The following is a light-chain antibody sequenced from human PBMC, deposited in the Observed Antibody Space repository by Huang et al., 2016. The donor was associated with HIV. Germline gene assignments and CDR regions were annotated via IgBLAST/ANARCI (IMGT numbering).Light chain of an antibody. J-gene: IGKJ1*01. CDR1: QDISNY. CDR3: LQHYNYPWT. V-gene: IGKV1-17*03. Sequence: DIQMTQSPSAMSASVGDRVTITCRASQDISNYLAWFQQKPGKGPKRLIYAASNLQTGVPSRFSGSGSGAEFTLTISSLQPEDFASYYCLQHYNYPWTFGQGTKVEIK. CDR2: AAS.